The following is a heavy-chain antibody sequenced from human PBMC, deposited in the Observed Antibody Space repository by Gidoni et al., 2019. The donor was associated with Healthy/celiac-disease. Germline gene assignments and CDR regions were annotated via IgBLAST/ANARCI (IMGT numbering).Heavy chain of an antibody. CDR2: IYTSGST. CDR3: ARDLGNYDFWSGYYTQGWFDS. D-gene: IGHD3-3*01. V-gene: IGHV4-61*02. Sequence: QVQLQESGPGLVKPSQTLSLTCTVSGGSISSGSYYWSWIRQPAGKGLEWIGRIYTSGSTNYNPSLKSRVTMSVDTSKNQFSLKLSSVTAADTAVYYCARDLGNYDFWSGYYTQGWFDSWGQGTLVTVSS. J-gene: IGHJ5*01. CDR1: GGSISSGSYY.